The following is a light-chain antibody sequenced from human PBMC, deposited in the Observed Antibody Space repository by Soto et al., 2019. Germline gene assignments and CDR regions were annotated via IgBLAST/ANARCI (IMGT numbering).Light chain of an antibody. V-gene: IGLV2-23*02. CDR3: CSYAGSSTFV. Sequence: NSSDVGSYNLVSWYQQHPGKAPKLMIYEVSKRPSGVSNRFSGSKSGNTASLTISGLQAEDEADYYCCSYAGSSTFVFGTVTKVTVL. CDR1: SSDVGSYNL. J-gene: IGLJ1*01. CDR2: EVS.